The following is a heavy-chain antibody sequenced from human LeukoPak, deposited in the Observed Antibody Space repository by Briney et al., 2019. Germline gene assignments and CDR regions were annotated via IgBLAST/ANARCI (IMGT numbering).Heavy chain of an antibody. J-gene: IGHJ4*02. CDR1: GYTFTTYY. V-gene: IGHV1-46*01. D-gene: IGHD2-15*01. CDR2: INPNGGST. CDR3: TRDKGGSYSDY. Sequence: GASVKVSCKASGYTFTTYYIHWVRQAPGQGLEWVGIINPNGGSTNYAQKLQGRVTMTRDTSTSTVYMELSSLGSEDTAAYYCTRDKGGSYSDYWGQGTLVTVSS.